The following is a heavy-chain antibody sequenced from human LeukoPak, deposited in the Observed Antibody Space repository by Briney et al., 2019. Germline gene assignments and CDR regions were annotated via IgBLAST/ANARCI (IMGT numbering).Heavy chain of an antibody. D-gene: IGHD2-2*01. J-gene: IGHJ6*02. Sequence: ASVKVSCKASGYTFTSYGISWVRQAPGQGLEWMGWIRAYNGNTNYAQKLQGRVTMTTDTSTSTAYMELRSLRSDDTAVYYCARGGCSSTSCPVPYYGMDVWGQGTLVTVSS. CDR3: ARGGCSSTSCPVPYYGMDV. CDR2: IRAYNGNT. CDR1: GYTFTSYG. V-gene: IGHV1-18*01.